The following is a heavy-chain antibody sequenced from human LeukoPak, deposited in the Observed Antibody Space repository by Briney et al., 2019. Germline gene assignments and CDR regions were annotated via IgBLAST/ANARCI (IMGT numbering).Heavy chain of an antibody. Sequence: GGSLRLSCAASGFTFSSYGMHWVRQAPGKGLEWVAVISYDGSNKYYADSVKGRFTISRDNSKNTLYLQINSLRAEDTAVYYCARKVLVDYWGQGTLVTVSS. CDR3: ARKVLVDY. J-gene: IGHJ4*02. CDR1: GFTFSSYG. V-gene: IGHV3-30*03. CDR2: ISYDGSNK.